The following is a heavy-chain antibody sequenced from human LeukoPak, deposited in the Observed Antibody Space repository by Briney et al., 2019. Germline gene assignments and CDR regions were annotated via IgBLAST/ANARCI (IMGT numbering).Heavy chain of an antibody. V-gene: IGHV3-23*01. CDR3: AAAYFGMDQYYYGMDV. CDR1: GFTFSSYA. CDR2: ISVIGGST. D-gene: IGHD3-16*01. Sequence: GGSLRLSCAASGFTFSSYAMSWVRQAPGKGLEWVSSISVIGGSTYYADSVRGQFTISRDNSKNTLYLQMNSLRAEDTGVYHCAAAYFGMDQYYYGMDVWGQGTTVTVSS. J-gene: IGHJ6*02.